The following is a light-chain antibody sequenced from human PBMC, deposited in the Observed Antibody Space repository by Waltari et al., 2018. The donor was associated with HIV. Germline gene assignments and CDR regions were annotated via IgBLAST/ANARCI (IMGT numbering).Light chain of an antibody. CDR3: QQYHDWYT. V-gene: IGKV3D-15*03. J-gene: IGKJ2*01. Sequence: IVMTQSPATLSVSPGDSATRSCRASQTISSNLAWYHQKPGQAPRLLIHDASIRATGIPARFSGSGSGTEFTLTVSILQSEDLAFYYCQQYHDWYTFGQGTKLEIK. CDR2: DAS. CDR1: QTISSN.